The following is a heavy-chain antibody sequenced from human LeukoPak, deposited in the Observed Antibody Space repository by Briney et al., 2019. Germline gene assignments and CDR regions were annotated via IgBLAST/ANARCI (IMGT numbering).Heavy chain of an antibody. Sequence: GGSLRLSCAASGFTFSDYYMTWIRQAPGKGLEWLSYISTGSTYTNYANSVKGRFTISRDNAKNSLYLQLNSLRAEDTAVYYCTRDDNWSSDLWGCCSLVTVSS. CDR3: TRDDNWSSDL. V-gene: IGHV3-11*05. CDR1: GFTFSDYY. CDR2: ISTGSTYT. J-gene: IGHJ2*01.